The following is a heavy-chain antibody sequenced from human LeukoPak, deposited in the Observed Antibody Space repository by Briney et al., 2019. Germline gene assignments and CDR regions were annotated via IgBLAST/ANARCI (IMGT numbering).Heavy chain of an antibody. CDR2: IKNDGSET. CDR3: VKNDGWFHLAQ. Sequence: GGSLRLSCAVSGFNFRDHWMDWVRQAPGKGLQWVGHIKNDGSETYYLDSLKGRFSISRDNTNNALYPQMNSLRVEDTAVYYCVKNDGWFHLAQWGQGTLVTVSS. D-gene: IGHD6-19*01. V-gene: IGHV3-7*03. J-gene: IGHJ4*02. CDR1: GFNFRDHW.